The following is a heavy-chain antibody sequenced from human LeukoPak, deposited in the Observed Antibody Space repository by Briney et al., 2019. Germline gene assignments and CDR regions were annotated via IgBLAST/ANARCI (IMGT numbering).Heavy chain of an antibody. D-gene: IGHD5-24*01. CDR3: ARSGYNRFDY. V-gene: IGHV3-48*03. CDR2: ISSSGSTI. CDR1: GFTFSSYE. Sequence: GGSLRLSCAASGFTFSSYEMNWVRQAPGKGLEWVSYISSSGSTIYYADSVKGRFTISRDNSKNTLYLQMNSLRAEDTAVYYCARSGYNRFDYWGQGTLVTVSS. J-gene: IGHJ4*02.